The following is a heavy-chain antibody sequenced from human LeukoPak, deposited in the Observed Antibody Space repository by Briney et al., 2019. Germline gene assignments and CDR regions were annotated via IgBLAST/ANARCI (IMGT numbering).Heavy chain of an antibody. V-gene: IGHV4-39*01. J-gene: IGHJ6*02. CDR3: ARFTRSSSSHYYYYAMDV. CDR2: IHFSGNS. CDR1: GGSISMSTYY. Sequence: SETLSLTCTVSGGSISMSTYYWGWIRQPPGKGLECIGSIHFSGNSYCNPSPSLKSRVTISVDTSKNQFSLNVISVTAADTAVYYCARFTRSSSSHYYYYAMDVWGQGTTVTVSS. D-gene: IGHD6-6*01.